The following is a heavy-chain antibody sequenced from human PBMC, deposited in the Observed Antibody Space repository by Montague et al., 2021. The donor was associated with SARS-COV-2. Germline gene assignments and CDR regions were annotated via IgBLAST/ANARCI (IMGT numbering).Heavy chain of an antibody. V-gene: IGHV4-59*01. CDR2: VHYTGST. Sequence: SETLSLPCEVSGDSISSYYWSWIRQSPGKGLEWIGYVHYTGSTEYNPSLKTRVTLSLDTPRNHFSLKLRSVTAADTAVYYCARAQNTCFIANCVNYFEVWGLGALVTVSS. CDR1: GDSISSYY. D-gene: IGHD1-1*01. CDR3: ARAQNTCFIANCVNYFEV. J-gene: IGHJ4*02.